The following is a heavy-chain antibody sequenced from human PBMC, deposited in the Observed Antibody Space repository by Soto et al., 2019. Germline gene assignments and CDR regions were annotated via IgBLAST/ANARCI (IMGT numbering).Heavy chain of an antibody. D-gene: IGHD3-10*01. V-gene: IGHV1-2*02. CDR2: INPNSGGT. Sequence: ASVKVSCKASGYTFTGYYMHWVRQAPGQGLERMGWINPNSGGTNYAQKFQGRVTMTRDTSISTAYMELSRLRSDDTAVYYCARRYVCWYGSGTGPYYYGMDVWGQGATVTVSS. CDR3: ARRYVCWYGSGTGPYYYGMDV. CDR1: GYTFTGYY. J-gene: IGHJ6*02.